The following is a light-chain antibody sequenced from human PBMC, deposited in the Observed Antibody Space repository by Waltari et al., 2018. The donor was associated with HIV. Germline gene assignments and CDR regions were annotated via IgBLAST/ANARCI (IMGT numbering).Light chain of an antibody. CDR2: AAS. CDR3: QQSYSTPRIT. CDR1: QRISSY. Sequence: DLQMTQSPSSLSASVGDRVTMTCRASQRISSYLNWYQQKPGKAPKLLIYAASSLQSGVPSRFSGSGSGTDFTLTISSLQPEDFATYYCQQSYSTPRITFGQGTRLEIK. V-gene: IGKV1-39*01. J-gene: IGKJ5*01.